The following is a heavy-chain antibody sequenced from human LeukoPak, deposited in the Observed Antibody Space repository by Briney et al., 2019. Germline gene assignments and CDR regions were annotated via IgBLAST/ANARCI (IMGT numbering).Heavy chain of an antibody. CDR2: ISAYNGNT. Sequence: GASVKVSCKASGYTSTSYGISWVRQAPGQGLEWMGWISAYNGNTNYAQKLQGRVTMTTDTSTSTAYMELRSLRSDDTAVYYCARDPGRGFLDQPGYWGQGTLVTVSS. V-gene: IGHV1-18*01. D-gene: IGHD3/OR15-3a*01. CDR1: GYTSTSYG. CDR3: ARDPGRGFLDQPGY. J-gene: IGHJ4*02.